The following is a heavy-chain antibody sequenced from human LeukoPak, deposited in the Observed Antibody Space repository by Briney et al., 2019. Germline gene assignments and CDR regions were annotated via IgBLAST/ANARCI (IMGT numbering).Heavy chain of an antibody. D-gene: IGHD3-3*01. V-gene: IGHV4-39*01. CDR3: ARQGTIFGLVGY. CDR1: GGSISSSSYY. CDR2: IYYSGST. J-gene: IGHJ4*02. Sequence: PSETLSLTCTVSGGSISSSSYYWGWIRQPPGKGLEWIGSIYYSGSTYYNPSLKSRVTMSVDTSKNQFSLKLSSVTAADTAVYYCARQGTIFGLVGYWGQGTLVTVSS.